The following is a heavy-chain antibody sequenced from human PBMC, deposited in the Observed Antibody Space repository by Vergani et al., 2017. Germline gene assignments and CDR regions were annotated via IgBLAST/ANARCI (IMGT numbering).Heavy chain of an antibody. Sequence: EVQLVESGGGLVKPGGSLRLSCAASGFTFSGYSMNWVRQAPGKGLEWVSTITSSSYIYYADSVKGRFTFSRENAKNSLYLQMTSLTANDTAVYYCARDNGECSSTSCSYYGMDVWGQGTTVTVSS. D-gene: IGHD2-2*01. J-gene: IGHJ6*02. V-gene: IGHV3-21*01. CDR3: ARDNGECSSTSCSYYGMDV. CDR1: GFTFSGYS. CDR2: ITSSSYI.